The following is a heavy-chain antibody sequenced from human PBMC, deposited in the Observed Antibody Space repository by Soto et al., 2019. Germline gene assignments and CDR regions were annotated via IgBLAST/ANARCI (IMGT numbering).Heavy chain of an antibody. Sequence: ASVKVSCKASGYTFIGYYIHWARQAPGQGLEWMGWINPNSGGTNYAQRFQGWVTMTRDRSISTAYMELSRLKSDDTAVYYCARVGGGLASLGYYGMDVWGQGTTVTVSS. D-gene: IGHD3-10*01. CDR2: INPNSGGT. CDR3: ARVGGGLASLGYYGMDV. V-gene: IGHV1-2*04. J-gene: IGHJ6*02. CDR1: GYTFIGYY.